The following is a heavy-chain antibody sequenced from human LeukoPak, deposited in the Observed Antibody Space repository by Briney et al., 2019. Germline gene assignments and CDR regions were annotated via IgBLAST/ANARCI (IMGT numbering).Heavy chain of an antibody. CDR3: ARDVEGGTFDI. V-gene: IGHV3-7*05. Sequence: GGSLRLSCAASGFTFSRFWMNWVRQAPGRGLEWVANIDQSGGRNNYVDSVKGRFTISRDSAKNSLFLEMSSLRADDTAVYFCARDVEGGTFDIWGQGTTVTVSS. J-gene: IGHJ3*02. CDR2: IDQSGGRN. D-gene: IGHD3-16*01. CDR1: GFTFSRFW.